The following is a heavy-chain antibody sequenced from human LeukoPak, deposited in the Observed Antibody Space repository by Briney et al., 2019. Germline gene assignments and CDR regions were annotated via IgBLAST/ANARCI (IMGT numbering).Heavy chain of an antibody. V-gene: IGHV4-59*08. D-gene: IGHD3-3*01. CDR2: IYYSGST. CDR1: GDSFSRYY. CDR3: ARHHDFWSGPYNWFDP. Sequence: SETLSLTCTVSGDSFSRYYWSWIRQPPGKGLEWIGYIYYSGSTNYNPSLKSRVTISVDTSKNQFSLKLSSVTAADTAVYYCARHHDFWSGPYNWFDPWGQGTLVTVSS. J-gene: IGHJ5*02.